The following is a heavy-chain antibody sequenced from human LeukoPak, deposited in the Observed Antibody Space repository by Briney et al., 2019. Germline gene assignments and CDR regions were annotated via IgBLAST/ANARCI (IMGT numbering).Heavy chain of an antibody. CDR3: AREDSSGWYGDYFQH. Sequence: GGSLRLSCAASGFTFSSFNMNWVRQAPGKGLEWVSSISTSSSNIYYADSVKGRFTISRDNAKNSLYLQMNSLRAEDTAVYYCAREDSSGWYGDYFQHWGQGTLVTVSS. V-gene: IGHV3-21*01. D-gene: IGHD6-19*01. CDR1: GFTFSSFN. CDR2: ISTSSSNI. J-gene: IGHJ1*01.